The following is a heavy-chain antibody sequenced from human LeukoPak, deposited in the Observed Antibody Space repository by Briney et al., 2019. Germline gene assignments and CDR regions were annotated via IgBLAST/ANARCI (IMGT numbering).Heavy chain of an antibody. D-gene: IGHD3-3*01. CDR1: GGSISSSSYY. J-gene: IGHJ6*02. V-gene: IGHV4-39*07. Sequence: ASETLSLTCTVSGGSISSSSYYWGWIRQPPGKGLEWIGSIYYSGSTYYNPSLKSRVTISVDTSKNQFSLKLSSVTAADTAVYYCARVVYDGRAYMDVWGQGTTVTVSS. CDR2: IYYSGST. CDR3: ARVVYDGRAYMDV.